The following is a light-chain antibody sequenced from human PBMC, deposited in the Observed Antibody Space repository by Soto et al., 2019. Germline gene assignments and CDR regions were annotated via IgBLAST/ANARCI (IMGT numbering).Light chain of an antibody. V-gene: IGLV4-69*01. CDR2: LNSDGRH. J-gene: IGLJ2*01. CDR3: QTCGTGIRV. CDR1: SGHSSYA. Sequence: QSVLTQSPSASASLGASVKLTCTLISGHSSYAIAWHQQQPEKGPRYLMKLNSDGRHSKGDGIPDRFSGSSSGAERYLTISSHQSEDEADYYCQTCGTGIRVFGGGTKLT.